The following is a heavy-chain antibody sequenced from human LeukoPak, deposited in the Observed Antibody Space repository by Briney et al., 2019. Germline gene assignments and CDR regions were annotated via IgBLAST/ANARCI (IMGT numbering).Heavy chain of an antibody. CDR3: ARDMTMVGRYDP. Sequence: GGSLRLSCAASGHTFGSYWMSWVRQAPGKGLEWVANIKEDGSGKHYVDSVKGRFTISRDNAENSLYLQMNSLRAEDTAVYYCARDMTMVGRYDPWGQGTLVTVSS. CDR1: GHTFGSYW. D-gene: IGHD4/OR15-4a*01. CDR2: IKEDGSGK. J-gene: IGHJ5*02. V-gene: IGHV3-7*03.